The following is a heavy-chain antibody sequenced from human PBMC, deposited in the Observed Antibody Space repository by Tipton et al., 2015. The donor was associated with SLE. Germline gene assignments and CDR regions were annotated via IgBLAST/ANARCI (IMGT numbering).Heavy chain of an antibody. V-gene: IGHV3-33*03. CDR1: GFTFSSYG. CDR2: IRYDGSNK. D-gene: IGHD6-6*01. J-gene: IGHJ4*02. CDR3: AKRVAYSSSPAYFDY. Sequence: RSLRLSCAASGFTFSSYGMHWVRQAPGKGLEWVAFIRYDGSNKYYADSVKGRFTVSRDNSQNTLYLQMNNLRVEDTAVYYCAKRVAYSSSPAYFDYWGQGTLVTVSS.